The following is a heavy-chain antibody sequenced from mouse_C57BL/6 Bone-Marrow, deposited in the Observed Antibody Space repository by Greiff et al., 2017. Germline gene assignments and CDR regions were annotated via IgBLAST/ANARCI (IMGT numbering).Heavy chain of an antibody. CDR2: ISSGSSTI. J-gene: IGHJ3*01. Sequence: EVMLVESGGGLVKPGGSLKLSCAASGFTFSDYGIHWVRQAPEKGLEWVAYISSGSSTIYYEDKVKGRFTISRDNAKTTLFLQMTSLRSEDTAMYYCARGAGQAWFAYWGQGTLVTVSA. V-gene: IGHV5-17*01. CDR3: ARGAGQAWFAY. CDR1: GFTFSDYG. D-gene: IGHD6-1*01.